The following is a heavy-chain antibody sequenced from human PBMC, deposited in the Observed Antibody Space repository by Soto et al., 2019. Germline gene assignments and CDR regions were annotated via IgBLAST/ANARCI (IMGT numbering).Heavy chain of an antibody. CDR1: GSTFSSYG. V-gene: IGHV3-30*18. CDR3: AKDRWGGWHRPYYFAY. CDR2: ISYDGSNK. D-gene: IGHD3-16*01. J-gene: IGHJ4*02. Sequence: LRLSCAASGSTFSSYGMHWVRQAPGKGLEWVAVISYDGSNKCYADSVKGRFTISRDNSKNTLYLQMNSLRAEDTAVYYCAKDRWGGWHRPYYFAYWGQGTLVT.